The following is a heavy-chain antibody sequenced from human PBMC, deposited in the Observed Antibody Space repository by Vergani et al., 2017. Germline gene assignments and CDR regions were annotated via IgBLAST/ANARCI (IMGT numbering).Heavy chain of an antibody. J-gene: IGHJ4*02. V-gene: IGHV5-51*01. CDR2: IHPADSDT. CDR3: ARLYGGDSSGSKYFDY. CDR1: GYSFTNYW. Sequence: EVQLVQSGAEVKKPGESLKISCQISGYSFTNYWIGWVRQMPGKGLEWMGIIHPADSDTRYSPSFQGQVTISVHKSISTAYLQRSSLRASDSAMYYCARLYGGDSSGSKYFDYWGQGTLVTVSS. D-gene: IGHD3-22*01.